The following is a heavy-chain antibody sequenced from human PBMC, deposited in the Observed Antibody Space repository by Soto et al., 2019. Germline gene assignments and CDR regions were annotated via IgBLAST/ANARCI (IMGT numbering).Heavy chain of an antibody. V-gene: IGHV3-9*01. Sequence: EGQLVESGGGLVQPGRSLRLSCVASGFSFDHYAMHWVRQAPGKGLEWVAGITWNSGTKDYGYSVKGRFSISRDNAQNSLHLQMSSLGPEDTALYYCARDSEQVRPVALLGASFDIWGQGTLVTVSS. J-gene: IGHJ3*02. CDR3: ARDSEQVRPVALLGASFDI. CDR1: GFSFDHYA. D-gene: IGHD2-2*01. CDR2: ITWNSGTK.